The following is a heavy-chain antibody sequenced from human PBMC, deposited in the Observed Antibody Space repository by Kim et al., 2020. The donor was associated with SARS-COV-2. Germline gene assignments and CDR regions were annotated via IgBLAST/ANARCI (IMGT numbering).Heavy chain of an antibody. J-gene: IGHJ4*02. CDR2: ISDSGVRT. V-gene: IGHV3-23*01. Sequence: GGYLRLSCAASGFTFSRYAMSWARQAPGKGLEWVSTISDSGVRTHYADSVKGRFTISRDNSKSTLFLQMNSLRAEDTAVYYCEASDYWGQGSLVTVSS. CDR1: GFTFSRYA. CDR3: EASDY.